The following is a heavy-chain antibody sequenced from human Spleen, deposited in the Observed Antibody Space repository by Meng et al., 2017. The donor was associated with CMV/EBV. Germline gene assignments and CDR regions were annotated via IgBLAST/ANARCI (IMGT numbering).Heavy chain of an antibody. CDR3: ARDPRHLAVVDY. Sequence: EVQLVMSGGGLVKPGGSLRLSCAASGFTFSSYSMNWVRQAPGKGLEWVSSISSSSSYIYYADSVKGRFTISRDNAKNSLYLQMNSLRAEDTAVYYCARDPRHLAVVDYWGQGTLVTVSS. CDR1: GFTFSSYS. D-gene: IGHD6-19*01. J-gene: IGHJ4*02. V-gene: IGHV3-21*01. CDR2: ISSSSSYI.